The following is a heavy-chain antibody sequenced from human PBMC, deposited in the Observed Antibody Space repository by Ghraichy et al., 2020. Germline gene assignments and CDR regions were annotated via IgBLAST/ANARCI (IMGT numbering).Heavy chain of an antibody. Sequence: ASVKVSCKASGYTFTGYYMHWVRQAPGQGLEWMGWINPNSGGTNYAQKFQGWVTMTRDTSISTAYMELSRLRSDDTAVYYCARTIGLGSSSYYYYGMDVWGQGTTVTVSS. CDR1: GYTFTGYY. V-gene: IGHV1-2*04. D-gene: IGHD6-6*01. J-gene: IGHJ6*02. CDR3: ARTIGLGSSSYYYYGMDV. CDR2: INPNSGGT.